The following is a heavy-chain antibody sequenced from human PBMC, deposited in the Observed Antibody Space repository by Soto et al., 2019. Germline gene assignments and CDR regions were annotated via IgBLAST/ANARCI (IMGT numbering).Heavy chain of an antibody. CDR3: ARAPSWWYFDL. CDR2: INAGNGNT. V-gene: IGHV1-3*05. Sequence: QVQLVQSGAEEKKPGASVKVSCKASGYTFTSYAMHWVRQAPGQRLEWMGWINAGNGNTKYSQKFQGRVTITRDTSASTAYMELSSLRPEDTAVYYCARAPSWWYFDLWGRGTLVTVSS. J-gene: IGHJ2*01. CDR1: GYTFTSYA.